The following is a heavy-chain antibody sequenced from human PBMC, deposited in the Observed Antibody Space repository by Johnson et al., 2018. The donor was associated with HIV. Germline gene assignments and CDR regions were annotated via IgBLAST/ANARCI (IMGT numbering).Heavy chain of an antibody. CDR2: ILYDGSNK. Sequence: QVQLVESGGGVVQPGRSLRLSCAASGFTFSSYAMHWVRQAPGKGLEWVAVILYDGSNKHYVDSVKGRFTISRDNAKNSLYLQMNSLRAEDTALYYCAKDSPRYSSSWYLVAFDIWGQGTMVTVSS. V-gene: IGHV3-30*04. CDR3: AKDSPRYSSSWYLVAFDI. CDR1: GFTFSSYA. D-gene: IGHD6-13*01. J-gene: IGHJ3*02.